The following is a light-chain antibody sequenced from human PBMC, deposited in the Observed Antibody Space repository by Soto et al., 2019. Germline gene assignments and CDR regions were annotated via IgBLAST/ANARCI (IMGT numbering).Light chain of an antibody. CDR3: QQRSKWPPFT. CDR1: QSVSSY. CDR2: DAS. J-gene: IGKJ3*01. V-gene: IGKV3-11*01. Sequence: EIVLTQSPATLSLSPVEIATLSCRASQSVSSYLVWYQQKPGQAPRLLIYDASTRATGIPARFSGSGSGTDFTLTISSLEPEDFAVYYCQQRSKWPPFTFGPGTKVDIK.